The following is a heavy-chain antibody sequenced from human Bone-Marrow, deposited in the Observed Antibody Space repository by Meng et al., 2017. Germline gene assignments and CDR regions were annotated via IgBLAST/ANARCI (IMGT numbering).Heavy chain of an antibody. CDR3: AHADSSGYYQA. CDR1: GFSLSTTGVG. CDR2: IYWDDDQ. V-gene: IGHV2-5*02. J-gene: IGHJ4*02. D-gene: IGHD3-22*01. Sequence: QITLKESGPTLVKPTQTLTHTCILSGFSLSTTGVGVGWIRQPPGKALEWLALIYWDDDQRYSQSLKSRLTITKDTPKNQVVLTMTNMDPVDTATYYCAHADSSGYYQAWGQGTLVTVSS.